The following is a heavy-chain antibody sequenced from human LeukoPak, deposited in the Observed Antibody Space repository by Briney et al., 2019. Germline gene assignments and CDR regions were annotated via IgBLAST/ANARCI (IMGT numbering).Heavy chain of an antibody. CDR3: ARSAVGAAYTNT. J-gene: IGHJ4*02. CDR1: GYTFTGYY. D-gene: IGHD1-26*01. V-gene: IGHV1-2*02. Sequence: GASVKVSYKASGYTFTGYYMHWVRQAPGQGLEWMGWINPNSGGTNYAQKFQGRVTMTRDTSISTAYMELSRLRSDDTAVYYCARSAVGAAYTNTWGQGTLVTVSS. CDR2: INPNSGGT.